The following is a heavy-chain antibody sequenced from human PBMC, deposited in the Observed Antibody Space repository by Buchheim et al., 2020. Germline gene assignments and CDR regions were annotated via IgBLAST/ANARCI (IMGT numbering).Heavy chain of an antibody. V-gene: IGHV3-15*01. J-gene: IGHJ4*02. CDR3: TTAEMAN. D-gene: IGHD5-24*01. CDR1: GFTFRKAW. CDR2: IKRKTDGGTT. Sequence: EVQLVESGGGLVKPGGSLRPPCAASGFTFRKAWMSGVRQAPGKGREWVGGIKRKTDGGTTDYAAPGKGRLTIQRDDSKNKRYLQMNSLKTEDTAVYYCTTAEMANWGQGTL.